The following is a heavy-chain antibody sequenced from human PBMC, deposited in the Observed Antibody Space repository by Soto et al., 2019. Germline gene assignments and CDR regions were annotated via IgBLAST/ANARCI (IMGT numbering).Heavy chain of an antibody. CDR1: GGSFSGYY. Sequence: PSETLSLTCAVYGGSFSGYYWSWIRQPPGKGLEWIGEINHSGSTNYNPSLKSRVTISVDTSKNQFSLKLSSVTAADTAVYYCARHWAREWLLLLAWFDPWGQGTLVTVSS. CDR3: ARHWAREWLLLLAWFDP. CDR2: INHSGST. D-gene: IGHD3-22*01. V-gene: IGHV4-34*01. J-gene: IGHJ5*02.